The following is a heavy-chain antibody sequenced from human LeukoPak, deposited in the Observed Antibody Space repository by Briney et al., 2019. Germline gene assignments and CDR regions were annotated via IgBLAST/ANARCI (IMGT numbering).Heavy chain of an antibody. Sequence: GGSLRLSCAASGFTFSSYGMHWVRQAPGKGLEWVAVISYDGSNKYYADSVKGRFTISRDNSKNTLYLQMNSLRAEDTAVYYCAKASGIAVAGTSWYFDLWGRGTLVTVSS. J-gene: IGHJ2*01. V-gene: IGHV3-30*18. D-gene: IGHD6-19*01. CDR1: GFTFSSYG. CDR3: AKASGIAVAGTSWYFDL. CDR2: ISYDGSNK.